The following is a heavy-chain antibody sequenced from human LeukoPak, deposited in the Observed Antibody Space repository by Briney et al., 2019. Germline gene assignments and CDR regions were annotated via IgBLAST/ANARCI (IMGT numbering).Heavy chain of an antibody. CDR3: ARRDYYDSSGLPGGIDY. V-gene: IGHV4-4*02. Sequence: KPSGTLSLTCAVSGGSISSSNWWSWVRQPPGKGLEWIGEIYHSGSTNYNPSLKSRVTISVDKSKNQFSLKLSSVTAADTAVYYCARRDYYDSSGLPGGIDYWDQGTLVTVSS. D-gene: IGHD3-22*01. CDR2: IYHSGST. J-gene: IGHJ4*02. CDR1: GGSISSSNW.